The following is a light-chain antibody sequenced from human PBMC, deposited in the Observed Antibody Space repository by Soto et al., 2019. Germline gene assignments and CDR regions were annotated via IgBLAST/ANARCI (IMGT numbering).Light chain of an antibody. CDR3: QQSYSTPYT. Sequence: DIQMTQSPSSLSASVGDRVTITCRASQSITTYLNWYQQKPGKAPKFLIYAASYLQSGVPSRFSGSGSGTDFTLTISSLQPEDFATYYCQQSYSTPYTFGQGTELEIK. CDR2: AAS. CDR1: QSITTY. J-gene: IGKJ2*01. V-gene: IGKV1-39*01.